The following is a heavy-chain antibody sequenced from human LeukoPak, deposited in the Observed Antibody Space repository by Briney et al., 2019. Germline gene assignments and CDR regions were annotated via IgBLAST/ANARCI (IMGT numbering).Heavy chain of an antibody. Sequence: GGSLRLSCAASGFTFSSYSTNWVRQAPGKGLEWVSSISSSSSYIYHADSVKGRFTISRDNAKNSLYLQMNSLRAEDTAVYYCARGVRGSGWYDYWGQGTLVTVSS. CDR1: GFTFSSYS. CDR2: ISSSSSYI. D-gene: IGHD6-19*01. J-gene: IGHJ4*02. V-gene: IGHV3-21*01. CDR3: ARGVRGSGWYDY.